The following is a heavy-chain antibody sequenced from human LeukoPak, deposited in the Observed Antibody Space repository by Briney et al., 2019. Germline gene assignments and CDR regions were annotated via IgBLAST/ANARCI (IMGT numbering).Heavy chain of an antibody. CDR3: AKPSSSWYILAWFDP. V-gene: IGHV3-23*01. Sequence: PGGSLRLSCAASGFTFSSYAMSWVRQAPGKGLEWVSAISGSGGSTYYADSVKGRFTISRDNSKNTLYLQMNSLRAEDTAVYYCAKPSSSWYILAWFDPWGQGTLVAVSS. CDR2: ISGSGGST. J-gene: IGHJ5*02. CDR1: GFTFSSYA. D-gene: IGHD6-13*01.